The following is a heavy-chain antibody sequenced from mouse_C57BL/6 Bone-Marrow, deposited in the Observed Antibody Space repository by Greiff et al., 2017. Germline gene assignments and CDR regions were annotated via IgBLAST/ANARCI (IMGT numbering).Heavy chain of an antibody. D-gene: IGHD1-1*02. CDR1: GYTFTSYW. CDR3: GRVARALFAY. V-gene: IGHV1-64*01. Sequence: QVQLKQPGAELVKPGASVKLSCKASGYTFTSYWMHWVKQRPGQGLEWIGMIHPNSGSTNYNEKFKSKATLTVDKSSSTAYMELSSLTSEDSAVYYCGRVARALFAYWGQGTLVTVSA. CDR2: IHPNSGST. J-gene: IGHJ3*01.